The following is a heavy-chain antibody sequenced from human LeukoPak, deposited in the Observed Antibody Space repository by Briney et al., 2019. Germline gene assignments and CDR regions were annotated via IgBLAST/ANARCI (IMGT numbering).Heavy chain of an antibody. J-gene: IGHJ4*02. V-gene: IGHV3-23*01. D-gene: IGHD3-10*01. CDR2: ISGTGGST. CDR3: AYGSGTDFDY. Sequence: GGSLRLSCAASGFTFSTYAMTWVRQAPGKGLEWVSLISGTGGSTYYADSVKGRFTISRDNSKNTLYLQMNSLRAEDTAVYYCAYGSGTDFDYWGQGTLVTVSS. CDR1: GFTFSTYA.